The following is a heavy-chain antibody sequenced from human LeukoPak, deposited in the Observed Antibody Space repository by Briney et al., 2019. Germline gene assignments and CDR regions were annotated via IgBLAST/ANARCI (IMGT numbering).Heavy chain of an antibody. CDR2: IYSGGST. D-gene: IGHD2-2*01. Sequence: GGSLRLSCAASGFTVSSNYMSWVRQAPGKGLEWVSVIYSGGSTYYADSVKGRFTISRDNAKNSLYLQMNSLRAEDTAVYYCARDRGDIVVVPAEHWGQGTLVTVSS. J-gene: IGHJ4*02. CDR3: ARDRGDIVVVPAEH. V-gene: IGHV3-53*01. CDR1: GFTVSSNY.